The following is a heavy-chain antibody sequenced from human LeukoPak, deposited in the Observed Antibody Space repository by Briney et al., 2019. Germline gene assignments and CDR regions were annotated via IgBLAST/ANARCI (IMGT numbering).Heavy chain of an antibody. Sequence: PGGSLRLSCAASGFTFSSHWMSWVRQAPGKGLEWVAFIWSDGSRKYYGDSVKGRFTISRDNAKNTLYLQLNRLRAEDTGVYYCAKDLNQVGATTPGDHWGQGTLVTVSS. CDR3: AKDLNQVGATTPGDH. CDR1: GFTFSSHW. D-gene: IGHD1-26*01. J-gene: IGHJ4*01. CDR2: IWSDGSRK. V-gene: IGHV3-30*02.